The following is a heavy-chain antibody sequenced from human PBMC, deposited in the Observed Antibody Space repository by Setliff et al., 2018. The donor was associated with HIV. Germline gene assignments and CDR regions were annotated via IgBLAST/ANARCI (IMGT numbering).Heavy chain of an antibody. D-gene: IGHD3-22*01. Sequence: GESLKISCAASGFPFSSYSMNWFRQPPGKGLEWVAYISGSSGSIYYTDSVKGRLTVSRDNAKDSLYLQRNSLRVEDAAVYYCVGDASPDSEDGGYSAGGNWGPGTLVTVSS. V-gene: IGHV3-48*01. CDR1: GFPFSSYS. J-gene: IGHJ4*02. CDR3: VGDASPDSEDGGYSAGGN. CDR2: ISGSSGSI.